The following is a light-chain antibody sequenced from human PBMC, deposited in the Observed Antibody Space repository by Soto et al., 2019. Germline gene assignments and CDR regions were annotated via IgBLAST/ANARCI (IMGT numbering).Light chain of an antibody. CDR1: QSVGKY. CDR2: DAS. V-gene: IGKV3-11*01. Sequence: EIVLTQSPAALSLSPGERATLSYRASQSVGKYLAWYQQKPGQAPRLLIYDASNRATGIPARFSGSGSGTDFTLTISSLEPEDSAVYYCQQRRDWWTFGQGTKVEI. J-gene: IGKJ1*01. CDR3: QQRRDWWT.